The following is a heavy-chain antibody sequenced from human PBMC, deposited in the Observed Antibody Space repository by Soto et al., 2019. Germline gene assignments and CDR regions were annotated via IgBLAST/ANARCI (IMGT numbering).Heavy chain of an antibody. Sequence: GGSLRLSCAASGFTFSSYSMNWVRQAPGKGLEWVSYISSSSTIYYADSVKGRFTISRDNAKNSLYLQMNSLRDEDTAVYYCAREIVLRYFDWFDSYYGMDVWGQGTTVTVSS. CDR2: ISSSSTI. J-gene: IGHJ6*02. D-gene: IGHD3-9*01. V-gene: IGHV3-48*02. CDR1: GFTFSSYS. CDR3: AREIVLRYFDWFDSYYGMDV.